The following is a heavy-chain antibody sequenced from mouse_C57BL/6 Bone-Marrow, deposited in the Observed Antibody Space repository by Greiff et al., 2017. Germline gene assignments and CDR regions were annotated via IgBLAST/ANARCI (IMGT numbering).Heavy chain of an antibody. CDR2: ISSKSSYYAT. V-gene: IGHV10-3*01. Sequence: GGGLVQPKGSLKLSCAASGFTFITYAMLWVRQAPGKGLEWVARISSKSSYYATYYADSVKDRFTISRDDSQSLLYLKMNHLESEDTAMYYCVRDGLAWVAYWGQGTLVTVSA. CDR3: VRDGLAWVAY. J-gene: IGHJ3*01. CDR1: GFTFITYA.